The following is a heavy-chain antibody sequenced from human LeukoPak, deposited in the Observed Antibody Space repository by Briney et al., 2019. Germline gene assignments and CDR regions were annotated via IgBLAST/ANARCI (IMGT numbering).Heavy chain of an antibody. D-gene: IGHD3-22*01. Sequence: PGGSLRLSCTASGFTFNNYAMYWVRQAPRKGLEWVAGIFGSGGSAHYADSVKGRFTISRDNSKNTAYLQMDSLRGEDTAVYYCTKTTTGYSSGQYPGWPADHWGQGALVTVSS. CDR2: IFGSGGSA. CDR3: TKTTTGYSSGQYPGWPADH. V-gene: IGHV3-23*01. J-gene: IGHJ4*02. CDR1: GFTFNNYA.